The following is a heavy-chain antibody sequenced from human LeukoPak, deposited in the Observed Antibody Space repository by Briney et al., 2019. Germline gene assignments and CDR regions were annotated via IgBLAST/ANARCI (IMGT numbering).Heavy chain of an antibody. CDR3: ARLDYGDYTY. CDR2: IYYSGST. Sequence: SETLSLTCTVSGYSISSSYYWGWIRQPPGKGLEWIGSIYYSGSTYYNPSLKSRVTISVDTSKNQFSLKLSSVTAADTAVYYCARLDYGDYTYWGQGTLVTVSS. V-gene: IGHV4-38-2*02. D-gene: IGHD4-17*01. J-gene: IGHJ4*02. CDR1: GYSISSSYY.